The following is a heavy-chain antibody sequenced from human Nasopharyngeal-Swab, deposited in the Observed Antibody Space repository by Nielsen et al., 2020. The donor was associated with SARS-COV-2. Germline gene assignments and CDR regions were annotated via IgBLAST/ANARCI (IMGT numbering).Heavy chain of an antibody. CDR2: INTNTGNP. CDR3: ARVTHWDNDAFDI. D-gene: IGHD1-26*01. V-gene: IGHV7-4-1*02. Sequence: ASVKVSCKASGYIFSNYGLSWVRQAPGHGLEWMGWINTNTGNPTYAQGFTGRFVFSLDTSVSTAYLQISSLKAEDTAVYYCARVTHWDNDAFDIWGQGTMVTVSS. CDR1: GYIFSNYG. J-gene: IGHJ3*02.